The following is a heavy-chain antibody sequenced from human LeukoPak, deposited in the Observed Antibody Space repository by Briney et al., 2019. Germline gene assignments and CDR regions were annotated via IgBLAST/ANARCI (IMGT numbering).Heavy chain of an antibody. CDR1: GFTFTTYW. CDR2: INGYGSST. D-gene: IGHD5-18*01. J-gene: IGHJ4*02. Sequence: GGSLRLSCVASGFTFTTYWMHWVRQAPGKGLVWVSRINGYGSSTDFADSVEGRFTISRDNAKNTLYLQMNSLRAEDTAVYYCARDAPGNTALDYWGQGTLVTVSS. V-gene: IGHV3-74*01. CDR3: ARDAPGNTALDY.